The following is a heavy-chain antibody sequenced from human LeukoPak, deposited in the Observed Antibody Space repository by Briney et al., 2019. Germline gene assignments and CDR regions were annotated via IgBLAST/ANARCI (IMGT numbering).Heavy chain of an antibody. V-gene: IGHV3-7*01. CDR2: IKQDGSKK. CDR3: ARDLLQYGSGSYHY. J-gene: IGHJ4*02. D-gene: IGHD3-10*01. Sequence: GGSLRLSCAASGFSFSKYGMHWIRQAPGKGLEWVANIKQDGSKKYYVDSVKGRFTISRDNAKNSLYLQMNSLRAEDTAVYYCARDLLQYGSGSYHYWGQGTLVTVSS. CDR1: GFSFSKYG.